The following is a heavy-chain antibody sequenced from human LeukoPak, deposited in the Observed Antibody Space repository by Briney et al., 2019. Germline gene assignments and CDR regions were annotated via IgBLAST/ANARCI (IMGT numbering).Heavy chain of an antibody. D-gene: IGHD3-10*01. CDR1: GGSFSGYY. CDR2: INHSGST. Sequence: SETLSLTCAVYGGSFSGYYWSWIRQPPGKGLEWIGEINHSGSTNYNPSLKSRVTISVDTSKNQFSLKLSSVTAADTAVYYCAGVPYYGSGSYYNRNWFDPWGQGTVVTVSS. J-gene: IGHJ5*02. V-gene: IGHV4-34*01. CDR3: AGVPYYGSGSYYNRNWFDP.